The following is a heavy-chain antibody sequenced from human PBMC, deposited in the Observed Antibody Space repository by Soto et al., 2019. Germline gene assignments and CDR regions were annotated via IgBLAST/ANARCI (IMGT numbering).Heavy chain of an antibody. CDR2: ISSSSSYI. Sequence: PGGSLRLSCAASGFTFSSYSMNWVRQAPGKGLEWVSSISSSSSYIYYADSVKGRFTISRDNAKNSLYLQMNSLRAEDTAVYYCARPHCSSTSCYGADYYYYGMDVWGQGTTVTVSS. CDR3: ARPHCSSTSCYGADYYYYGMDV. CDR1: GFTFSSYS. V-gene: IGHV3-21*01. D-gene: IGHD2-2*01. J-gene: IGHJ6*02.